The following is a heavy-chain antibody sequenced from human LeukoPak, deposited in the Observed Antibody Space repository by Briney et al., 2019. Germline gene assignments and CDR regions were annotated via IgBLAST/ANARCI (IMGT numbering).Heavy chain of an antibody. V-gene: IGHV3-7*01. CDR1: GFTFSSYW. D-gene: IGHD2-2*02. CDR2: IKQDRSEK. Sequence: GGSLRLSCAASGFTFSSYWMSWVRQAPGKGLEWVANIKQDRSEKYYVDSVKGRFTISRDNAKNSLYLQMNSLRAEDTAVYYCARENVVVPAAIHLYYYGMDVWGQGTTVTVSS. CDR3: ARENVVVPAAIHLYYYGMDV. J-gene: IGHJ6*02.